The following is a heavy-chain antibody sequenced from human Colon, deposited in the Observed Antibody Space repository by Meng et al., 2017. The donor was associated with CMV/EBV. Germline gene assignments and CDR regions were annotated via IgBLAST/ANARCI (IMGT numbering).Heavy chain of an antibody. J-gene: IGHJ4*02. Sequence: GESLKISCAASGFTFSSYGMHWVRQAPGKGLEWVAFIRYDGSNIYYVDSVKGRFTISRDTPKDTLYLEVNSLKTDDTAIYYCARDKGTGAFDYWGQGSLVTVSS. CDR2: IRYDGSNI. CDR1: GFTFSSYG. V-gene: IGHV3-30*02. D-gene: IGHD3/OR15-3a*01. CDR3: ARDKGTGAFDY.